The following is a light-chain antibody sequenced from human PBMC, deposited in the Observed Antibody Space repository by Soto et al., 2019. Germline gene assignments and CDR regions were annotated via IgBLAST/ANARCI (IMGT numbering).Light chain of an antibody. Sequence: RMSKSPSSVSASVGDRVTITCQASQDISNYLNWYQQKPGKAPKLLICDASNLETGVPSRFSGSGSGTEFTLTISDLQSEDFAVYYCQQYNSWPITFGQGTRLENK. J-gene: IGKJ5*01. V-gene: IGKV1-33*01. CDR1: QDISNY. CDR3: QQYNSWPIT. CDR2: DAS.